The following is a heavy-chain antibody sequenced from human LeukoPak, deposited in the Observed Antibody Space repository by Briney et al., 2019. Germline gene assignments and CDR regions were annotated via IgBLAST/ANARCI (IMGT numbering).Heavy chain of an antibody. D-gene: IGHD3-10*01. Sequence: PSETLSLTCTISGGSVSDYYWSWIRQSPGKGLEWIGYIYHTGSTSYSPSLKSRVTISADTSQNQFSLKLSSVTAADTAVYYCASGYGSGVFRDYYYYMDVWGKGTTVTISS. CDR3: ASGYGSGVFRDYYYYMDV. V-gene: IGHV4-59*02. CDR2: IYHTGST. J-gene: IGHJ6*03. CDR1: GGSVSDYY.